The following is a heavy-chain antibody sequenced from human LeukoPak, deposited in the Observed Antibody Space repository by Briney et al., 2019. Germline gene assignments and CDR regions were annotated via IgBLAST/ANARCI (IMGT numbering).Heavy chain of an antibody. CDR1: GGSISSYY. CDR3: ARGFGYSGYGIDY. J-gene: IGHJ4*02. CDR2: IYYSGST. V-gene: IGHV4-59*12. D-gene: IGHD5-12*01. Sequence: SETLSLTCTVSGGSISSYYWSWIRQPPGKGLEWIGYIYYSGSTNYNPSLKSRVTISVDTSKNQFSLKLNSVTAADTAVYYCARGFGYSGYGIDYWGQGTLVTVSS.